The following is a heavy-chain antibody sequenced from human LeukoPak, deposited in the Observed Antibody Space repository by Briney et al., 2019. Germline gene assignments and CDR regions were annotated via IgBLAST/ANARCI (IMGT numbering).Heavy chain of an antibody. CDR2: ISFSGTTI. CDR3: AGDTGGSSAYWYFDL. CDR1: GFTFSSYE. J-gene: IGHJ2*01. Sequence: GGSLRLSCAGSGFTFSSYEMNWLRQAPGKGLEWVSFISFSGTTIYYADSVKGRFTISRDNAKDSLYLQINSLRAEDTAVYYCAGDTGGSSAYWYFDLWGRGTLVTVSS. D-gene: IGHD3-16*01. V-gene: IGHV3-48*03.